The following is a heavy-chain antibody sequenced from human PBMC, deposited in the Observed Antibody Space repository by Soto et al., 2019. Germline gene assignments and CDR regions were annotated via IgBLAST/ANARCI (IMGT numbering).Heavy chain of an antibody. D-gene: IGHD1-1*01. CDR3: ARWVEVSLDYFDS. CDR2: VFHNGRT. Sequence: QVQLQESGPGLVRPSQTLSLTCTVSGGSMSNSYYYWSWVRQTPGKGLEWIGHVFHNGRTYYNPALQGRVGILVDTSRNQFSLNLNSMTVADAAVYYCARWVEVSLDYFDSWGQGMPVTVSS. CDR1: GGSMSNSYYY. V-gene: IGHV4-30-4*01. J-gene: IGHJ4*02.